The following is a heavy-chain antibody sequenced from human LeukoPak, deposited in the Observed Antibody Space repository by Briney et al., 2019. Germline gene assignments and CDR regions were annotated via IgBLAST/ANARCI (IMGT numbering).Heavy chain of an antibody. CDR3: AREGITLTLDY. CDR2: ISLDGSMT. CDR1: GFTFSSYW. V-gene: IGHV3-74*01. J-gene: IGHJ4*02. D-gene: IGHD5-24*01. Sequence: PGGSLRLSCTASGFTFSSYWMHWVRQVPGKGLMWLTRISLDGSMTSYADSVRGRFIISRDNAKNTVYLQLNGLRAEDTAVYHCAREGITLTLDYWGQGTLVAVSS.